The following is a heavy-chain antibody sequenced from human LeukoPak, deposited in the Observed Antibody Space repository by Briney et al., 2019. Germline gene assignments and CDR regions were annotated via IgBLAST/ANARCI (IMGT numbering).Heavy chain of an antibody. CDR2: IYYSGST. CDR1: GGSISSSSYY. V-gene: IGHV4-39*01. J-gene: IGHJ6*02. D-gene: IGHD6-19*01. CDR3: ARSVAGDYFYYYYGMDV. Sequence: SETLSLTCTVSGGSISSSSYYWGWIRQPPGKGLEWIGSIYYSGSTYYNPSLKSRVTISVDTSQNQFSLKLSSVTAADTAVYYCARSVAGDYFYYYYGMDVWGQGTTVTVSS.